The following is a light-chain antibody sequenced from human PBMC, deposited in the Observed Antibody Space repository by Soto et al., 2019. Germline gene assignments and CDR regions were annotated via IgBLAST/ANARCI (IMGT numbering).Light chain of an antibody. J-gene: IGKJ4*01. Sequence: EIVFTQSPATLSLSPGERATLSCRASQTVSSSLAWYQQKPGQAPRLLIYEASNRATGIPARFSGSGSGADFTLXISSLEPEDFALYYCQQHINWPLTFGGGTKV. CDR2: EAS. CDR3: QQHINWPLT. CDR1: QTVSSS. V-gene: IGKV3-11*01.